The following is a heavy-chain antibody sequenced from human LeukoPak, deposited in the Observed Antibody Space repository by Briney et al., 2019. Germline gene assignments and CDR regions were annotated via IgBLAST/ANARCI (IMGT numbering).Heavy chain of an antibody. CDR3: ARTEVSGGMDV. D-gene: IGHD2-8*01. V-gene: IGHV3-30*19. CDR2: ISYDGSNK. Sequence: GGSLRLSCAASGFTFSSYGTHWVRQAPGKGLGWVAVISYDGSNKYYADSVKGRFTISRDNSKNALYLQMNSLRAEDTAVYYCARTEVSGGMDVWGQGTTVTVSS. CDR1: GFTFSSYG. J-gene: IGHJ6*02.